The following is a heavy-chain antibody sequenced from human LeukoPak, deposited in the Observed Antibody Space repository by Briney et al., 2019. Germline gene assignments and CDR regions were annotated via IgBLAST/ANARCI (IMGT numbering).Heavy chain of an antibody. CDR3: AGDGLEGTPWFH. D-gene: IGHD3-10*01. CDR2: ISSSGSTI. V-gene: IGHV3-11*01. Sequence: KSGGSLRLSCAASGFTFSDYYMSWIRQAPGKGLEWVSYISSSGSTIYYADSVKGRFTISRDNAKNSLYLQMNSLRAEDTAVYYCAGDGLEGTPWFHWGQGTLVTVSS. CDR1: GFTFSDYY. J-gene: IGHJ4*02.